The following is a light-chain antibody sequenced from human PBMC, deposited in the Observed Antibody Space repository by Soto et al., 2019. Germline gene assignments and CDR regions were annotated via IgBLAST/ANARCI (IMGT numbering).Light chain of an antibody. J-gene: IGLJ2*01. CDR3: TVWDDSLRGRL. V-gene: IGLV1-47*01. Sequence: HSVLTQPPSSSGTPGQRVTISCSGSSSNIESNFVYWYQQLPGTAPRLLIYRNNQRPSGVPDRFSGSKSGTSASLAISALRSEDEADYYCTVWDDSLRGRLFGRGTKLTVL. CDR2: RNN. CDR1: SSNIESNF.